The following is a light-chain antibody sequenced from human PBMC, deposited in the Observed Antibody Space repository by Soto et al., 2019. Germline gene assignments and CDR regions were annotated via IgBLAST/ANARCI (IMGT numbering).Light chain of an antibody. Sequence: DIQMTQSPSSLSSSVGDRVTISCRARKSIRNDVSWYQQKPGTADKLLIRAASTLQSGVPSRFSGSGSGTDFTLNISSLQIEDFATDSCQQPDSTPHTFGQGTNVEI. CDR3: QQPDSTPHT. V-gene: IGKV1-39*01. CDR2: AAS. J-gene: IGKJ1*01. CDR1: KSIRND.